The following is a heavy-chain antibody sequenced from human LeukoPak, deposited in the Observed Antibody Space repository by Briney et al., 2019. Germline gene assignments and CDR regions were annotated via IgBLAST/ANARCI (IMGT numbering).Heavy chain of an antibody. CDR1: GFTFSSYE. CDR3: ARGDYGDPRWYFDL. CDR2: ISSSGSTI. Sequence: GGSLRLSCAASGFTFSSYEMNWVRRAPGKGLEWVSYISSSGSTIYYADSVKGRFTISRDNAKNSLYLQMNSLRAEDTAVYYCARGDYGDPRWYFDLWGRGTLVTVFS. J-gene: IGHJ2*01. D-gene: IGHD4-17*01. V-gene: IGHV3-48*03.